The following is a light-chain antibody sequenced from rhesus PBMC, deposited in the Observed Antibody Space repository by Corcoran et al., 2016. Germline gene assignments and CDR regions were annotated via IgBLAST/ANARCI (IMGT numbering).Light chain of an antibody. J-gene: IGKJ1*01. CDR3: QQYSSRPWT. CDR2: KAS. V-gene: IGKV1-22*01. CDR1: QGISSW. Sequence: DIQMTQSPSSLSASVGDTVTITCRASQGISSWLDWYQQKPGKAPKLLIYKASSLQSGVPSRFSGSGSGTDFTLTISSLQSEEFATYYCQQYSSRPWTFGQGTKVEIK.